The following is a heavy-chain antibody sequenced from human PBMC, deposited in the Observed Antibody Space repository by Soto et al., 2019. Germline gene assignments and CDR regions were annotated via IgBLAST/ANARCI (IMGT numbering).Heavy chain of an antibody. J-gene: IGHJ5*02. V-gene: IGHV1-69*01. CDR1: GGTFSSYA. Sequence: QVQLVQSGAEVKKPGSSVKVSCKASGGTFSSYAISWVRQAPGQGLEWMGGIIPIFGTANDAQKFQGRVTIPADEHTSTAYMELSSLRSEDTAVYYCARVRRYQYSGGWTNCFDPWGQGTLVTVSS. D-gene: IGHD6-19*01. CDR3: ARVRRYQYSGGWTNCFDP. CDR2: IIPIFGTA.